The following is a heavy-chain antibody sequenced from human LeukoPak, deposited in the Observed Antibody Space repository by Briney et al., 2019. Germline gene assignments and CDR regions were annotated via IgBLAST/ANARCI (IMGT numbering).Heavy chain of an antibody. Sequence: SETLSLTCTVSGGSISSSSYYWSWIRQPPGKGLEWIGEINHSGSTNYNPSLKSRVTISVDTSKNQFSLKLSSVTAADTAVYYCASLWSIDYWGQGTLVTVSS. CDR3: ASLWSIDY. V-gene: IGHV4-39*07. J-gene: IGHJ4*02. CDR2: INHSGST. CDR1: GGSISSSSYY. D-gene: IGHD3-10*01.